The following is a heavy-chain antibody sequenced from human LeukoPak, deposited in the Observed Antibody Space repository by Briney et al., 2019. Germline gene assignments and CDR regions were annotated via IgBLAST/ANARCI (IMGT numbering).Heavy chain of an antibody. J-gene: IGHJ4*02. Sequence: GGSLRLSCAASGFTFSSYWMHWVRQAPGKGLVWVSRINSDGSSTSYADSVKGRFTISRDNAKNTLYLQMNSLRAEDTAVYYCATSLYYYDSSGYYPLDYWGQGTLATVSS. CDR3: ATSLYYYDSSGYYPLDY. V-gene: IGHV3-74*01. CDR1: GFTFSSYW. CDR2: INSDGSST. D-gene: IGHD3-22*01.